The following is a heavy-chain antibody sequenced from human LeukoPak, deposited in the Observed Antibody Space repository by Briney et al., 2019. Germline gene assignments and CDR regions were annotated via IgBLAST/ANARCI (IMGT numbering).Heavy chain of an antibody. V-gene: IGHV3-49*04. CDR1: GFTFGDYA. CDR2: IRSKAYGGTT. Sequence: GRSLRLSCTASGFTFGDYAMSWVRQAPGKGLEWVGFIRSKAYGGTTEYAASVKGRFTISRDDSKSIAYLQMNSLKTEDTAVYYCTRGAGLGLLWFGELFSYYYYYMDVWGKGTTVTISS. D-gene: IGHD3-10*01. J-gene: IGHJ6*03. CDR3: TRGAGLGLLWFGELFSYYYYYMDV.